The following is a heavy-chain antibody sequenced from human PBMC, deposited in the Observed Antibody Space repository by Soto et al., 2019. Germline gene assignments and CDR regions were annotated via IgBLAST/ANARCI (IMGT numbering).Heavy chain of an antibody. Sequence: SETLSLTCTVSGGSISSGGYYWSWIRQHPGKGLEWIGYIYYSGSTYYNPSLKSRVTISVDTSKNQFSLKLSSVTAADTAVYYCARIPSYYYGSGSYQFYYYYYGMDVWGQGTTLTVSS. CDR1: GGSISSGGYY. D-gene: IGHD3-10*01. CDR2: IYYSGST. CDR3: ARIPSYYYGSGSYQFYYYYYGMDV. V-gene: IGHV4-31*03. J-gene: IGHJ6*02.